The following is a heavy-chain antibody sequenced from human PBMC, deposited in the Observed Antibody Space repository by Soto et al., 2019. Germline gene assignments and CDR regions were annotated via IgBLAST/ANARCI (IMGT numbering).Heavy chain of an antibody. CDR3: ARAGIAVAGRPLY. Sequence: SETLSLTCAVYGGSFSGYYWSWIRQPPGKGLEWIGEINHSGSTNYNPSLKGRVTISVDTSKNQFSLKLSSVTAADTAVYYCARAGIAVAGRPLYWGQGTLVTVSS. CDR1: GGSFSGYY. D-gene: IGHD6-19*01. CDR2: INHSGST. V-gene: IGHV4-34*01. J-gene: IGHJ4*02.